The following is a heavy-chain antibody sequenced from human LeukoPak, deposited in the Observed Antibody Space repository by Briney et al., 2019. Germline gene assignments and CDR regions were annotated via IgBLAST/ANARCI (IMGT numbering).Heavy chain of an antibody. CDR1: GGSISSSSYY. CDR2: IYYSGST. V-gene: IGHV4-39*01. J-gene: IGHJ4*02. D-gene: IGHD6-13*01. Sequence: KPSETLSLTCTVSGGSISSSSYYWGWIRQPPGKGLEWIGSIYYSGSTYYNPSLKSRVTISVDTSKNQFSLKLSSVTAADTAVYYCARRISSSWYYFDYWGQGTLVTVSS. CDR3: ARRISSSWYYFDY.